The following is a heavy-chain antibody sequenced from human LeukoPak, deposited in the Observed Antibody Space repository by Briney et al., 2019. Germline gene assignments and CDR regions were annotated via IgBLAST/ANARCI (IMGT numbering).Heavy chain of an antibody. V-gene: IGHV1-3*01. D-gene: IGHD2/OR15-2a*01. CDR1: GYTFTSYA. J-gene: IGHJ6*02. CDR3: ARRPLSYYYYGMDV. Sequence: ASVKVSCKASGYTFTSYAMHWVRQAPGQRLEWMGWINAGNGNTKYSQKFQGRVTITRDTSASTAYMELSSLRSEDTAVYYCARRPLSYYYYGMDVWGQGTTVTVSS. CDR2: INAGNGNT.